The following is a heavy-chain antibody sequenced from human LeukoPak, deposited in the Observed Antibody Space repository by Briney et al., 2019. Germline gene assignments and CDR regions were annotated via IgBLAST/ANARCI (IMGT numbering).Heavy chain of an antibody. CDR3: AREIVATIEGNWFDP. CDR2: ISSGSTI. D-gene: IGHD5-12*01. Sequence: GGSLRLSCAASGFTFSDYYMSWNRQAPGKGLEWVSYISSGSTIYYADSVKGRFTISRDNAKNSLYLQMNSLRAEDTAVYYCAREIVATIEGNWFDPWGQGTLVTVSS. J-gene: IGHJ5*02. V-gene: IGHV3-11*01. CDR1: GFTFSDYY.